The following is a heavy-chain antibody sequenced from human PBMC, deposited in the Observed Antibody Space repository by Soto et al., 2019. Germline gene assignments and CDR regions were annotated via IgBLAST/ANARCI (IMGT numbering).Heavy chain of an antibody. J-gene: IGHJ6*01. D-gene: IGHD1-26*01. CDR3: TRGLLGGAPSYTFHGMDV. CDR2: SRNRVNSHTT. Sequence: EVQLVECGGGLVQPGGSLRLSCAASGFTFSDHYMDWVRQAPGKGLEWVASSRNRVNSHTTEYAASVKGRFTISRDESKSSLYLQMNSLKIEDTAVYYCTRGLLGGAPSYTFHGMDVWGQGTTVTVSP. V-gene: IGHV3-72*01. CDR1: GFTFSDHY.